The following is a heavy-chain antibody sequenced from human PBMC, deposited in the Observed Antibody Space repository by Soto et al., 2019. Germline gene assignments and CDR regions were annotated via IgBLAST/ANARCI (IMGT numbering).Heavy chain of an antibody. V-gene: IGHV5-51*01. D-gene: IGHD3-22*01. CDR2: IYPGDSDT. Sequence: GQSLKISCKGCGYSFTSYWIGWVRQMPGKGLEWMGIIYPGDSDTRYSPSFQGQVTISADKSISTAYLQWSSLKASDTAMYYCARGRYYYDSSGFYGMDVWGQGTTVTVSS. CDR3: ARGRYYYDSSGFYGMDV. J-gene: IGHJ6*02. CDR1: GYSFTSYW.